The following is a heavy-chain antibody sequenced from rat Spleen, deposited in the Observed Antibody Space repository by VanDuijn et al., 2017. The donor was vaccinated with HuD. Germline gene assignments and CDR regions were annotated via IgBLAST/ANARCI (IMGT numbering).Heavy chain of an antibody. D-gene: IGHD1-9*01. CDR1: GFTFSDYN. CDR3: TRGTYYRH. V-gene: IGHV5S10*01. J-gene: IGHJ2*01. CDR2: INYDGRST. Sequence: EVQLVESDGGLVQPGRSLKLSCAASGFTFSDYNMAWVRQAPKKGLEWVATINYDGRSTFYRDSVRARFTISRDNAKSTLYLRMNSLRSEDTATYYCTRGTYYRHWGQGVMVTVSS.